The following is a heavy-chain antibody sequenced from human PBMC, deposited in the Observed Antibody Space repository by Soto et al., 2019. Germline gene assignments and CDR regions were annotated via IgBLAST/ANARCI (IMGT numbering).Heavy chain of an antibody. D-gene: IGHD3-16*02. Sequence: PSETPSLTCTVSGGSFSSSTYYWGWIRRSPGKRLEWIGSINYGGTTYYNPSLKSRVTVSVDTSKDQFSLQMTSMTAADTAVYYCARAHGGQLSTNWFDTWGQGTLVTVSS. CDR2: INYGGTT. CDR3: ARAHGGQLSTNWFDT. J-gene: IGHJ5*02. CDR1: GGSFSSSTYY. V-gene: IGHV4-39*01.